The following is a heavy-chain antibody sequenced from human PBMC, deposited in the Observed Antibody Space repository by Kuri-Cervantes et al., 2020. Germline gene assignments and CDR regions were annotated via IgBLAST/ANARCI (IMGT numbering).Heavy chain of an antibody. CDR2: IYYSGST. CDR1: GGSISSYY. D-gene: IGHD4-17*01. Sequence: SETLSLTCTVSGGSISSYYWSWIRQPPGKGLEWIGYIYYSGSTNYNPSLKSRVTISVDTSKNQFSLKLSSVTAADTAVYYCARDHATTVTTAAHFDYWGQGTLVTVSS. CDR3: ARDHATTVTTAAHFDY. J-gene: IGHJ4*02. V-gene: IGHV4-59*01.